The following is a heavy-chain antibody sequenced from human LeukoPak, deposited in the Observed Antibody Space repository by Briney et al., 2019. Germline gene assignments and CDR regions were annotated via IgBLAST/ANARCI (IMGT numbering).Heavy chain of an antibody. CDR3: AKGSTMIVVVTPFDY. CDR2: ISGSGGST. CDR1: GFTFSSYA. V-gene: IGHV3-23*01. J-gene: IGHJ4*02. D-gene: IGHD3-22*01. Sequence: PGGSLRLSCAASGFTFSSYAISWVRQAPGKVLEWVSPISGSGGSTYYADAEKRRFTISRDNSKNTLYLQMNSLRAEDTAVYYCAKGSTMIVVVTPFDYWGQGTLVTVSS.